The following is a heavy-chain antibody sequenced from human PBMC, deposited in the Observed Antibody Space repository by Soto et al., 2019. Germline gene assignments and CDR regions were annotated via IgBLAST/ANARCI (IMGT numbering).Heavy chain of an antibody. CDR2: IWYDGSNK. D-gene: IGHD3-10*01. V-gene: IGHV3-33*01. J-gene: IGHJ6*03. Sequence: QVQLVESGGGVVQPGRSLRLSCAASGFTFSSYGIHWVRQAPGKGLDWVAVIWYDGSNKYYADSVEGRFTISRDNSKNTLYLQMNSLRAEDTAVYYCARDREVRGTRPDYYYYMDVWGKGTTVTVSS. CDR3: ARDREVRGTRPDYYYYMDV. CDR1: GFTFSSYG.